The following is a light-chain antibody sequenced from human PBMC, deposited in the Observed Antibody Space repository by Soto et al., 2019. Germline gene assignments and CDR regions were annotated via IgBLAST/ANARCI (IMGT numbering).Light chain of an antibody. V-gene: IGKV3D-15*01. CDR2: GAS. Sequence: ELVMTQSPATLSVSPVDRATLSCRASQSIGSNLAWYQQRPGQAPRLLIYGASIRATGFPARFSGSGSGKEFNCTISGLQSEDFAGYYCQQYHNWPLMFGQGTKVEIK. CDR1: QSIGSN. CDR3: QQYHNWPLM. J-gene: IGKJ1*01.